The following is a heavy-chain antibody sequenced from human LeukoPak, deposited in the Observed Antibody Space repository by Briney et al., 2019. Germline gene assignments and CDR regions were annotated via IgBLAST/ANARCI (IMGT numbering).Heavy chain of an antibody. CDR1: GFDFSGFY. J-gene: IGHJ4*02. D-gene: IGHD2-15*01. CDR3: TRQECSGGSCSYVDF. CDR2: IRNKPNSYTT. Sequence: GGSLRLSRAASGFDFSGFYGHWVRQASGRGLEGVGLIRNKPNSYTTVYAASVKGRFTISRDDSKNTAYLQMNSLKAEDTDVYYCTRQECSGGSCSYVDFWGQGTLVTVSS. V-gene: IGHV3-73*01.